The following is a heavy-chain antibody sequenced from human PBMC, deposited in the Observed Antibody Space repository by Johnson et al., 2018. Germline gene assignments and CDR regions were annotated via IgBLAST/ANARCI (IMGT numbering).Heavy chain of an antibody. Sequence: VQLVESGAEVKKPGSSVKVSCKASGGTFSSYAIIWVRQAPGQGLEWMGGIIPIFGTANYAQKFQGRVTITADESTSTAYMGLSSLRSEDTAVYYCARGGLMVYAPYGMDVLGQGTTVTVSS. CDR3: ARGGLMVYAPYGMDV. V-gene: IGHV1-69*01. D-gene: IGHD2-8*01. CDR2: IIPIFGTA. J-gene: IGHJ6*02. CDR1: GGTFSSYA.